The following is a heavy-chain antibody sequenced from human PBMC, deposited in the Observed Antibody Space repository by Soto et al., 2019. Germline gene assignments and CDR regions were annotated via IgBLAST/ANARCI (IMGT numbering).Heavy chain of an antibody. D-gene: IGHD6-25*01. J-gene: IGHJ4*02. Sequence: QVQLQESGPGLVKPSGTLSLTCAVSGGSISSSNWWSWVRQPPGKGLEWIGEIYHSGSTNYNPSLKRRATISVDKSKNQFSLKLSAVTAAGTAVYYCARAAMGGSGWPFDYWGQGTLVTVSS. CDR2: IYHSGST. CDR3: ARAAMGGSGWPFDY. CDR1: GGSISSSNW. V-gene: IGHV4-4*02.